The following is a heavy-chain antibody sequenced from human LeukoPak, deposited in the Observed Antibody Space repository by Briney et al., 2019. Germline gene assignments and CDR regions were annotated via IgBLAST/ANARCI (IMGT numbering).Heavy chain of an antibody. Sequence: SETLSLTCAVYGGSFSGYYWSWIRQPPGKGLEWIGEINHSGSTNYNPSLKSRVTISVDTSKNQFSLKLSSVTAADTAVYYCATSITGTTRIVDYWGQGTLVTASS. J-gene: IGHJ4*02. CDR2: INHSGST. CDR1: GGSFSGYY. V-gene: IGHV4-34*01. D-gene: IGHD1-7*01. CDR3: ATSITGTTRIVDY.